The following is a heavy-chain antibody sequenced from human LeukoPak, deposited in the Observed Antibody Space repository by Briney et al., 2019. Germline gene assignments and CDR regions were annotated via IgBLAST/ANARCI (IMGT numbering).Heavy chain of an antibody. J-gene: IGHJ6*02. CDR1: GGSFSGYY. CDR2: INHSGST. V-gene: IGHV4-34*01. D-gene: IGHD6-13*01. CDR3: LYSSRGYYYGMDV. Sequence: KTSETLSLTCAVYGGSFSGYYWSWIRQPPGKGREWIGEINHSGSTNYNPSLESRVSISVDTSKNQFSLKLTSVTAADTAVHYCLYSSRGYYYGMDVWGQGATVTVSS.